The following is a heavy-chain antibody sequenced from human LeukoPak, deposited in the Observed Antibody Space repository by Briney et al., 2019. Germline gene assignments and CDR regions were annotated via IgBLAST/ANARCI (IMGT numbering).Heavy chain of an antibody. D-gene: IGHD2-15*01. CDR2: IYHSGST. CDR1: GGSISSGGYS. V-gene: IGHV4-30-2*01. Sequence: PSETLSLTCAVSGGSISSGGYSWSWIRQPPGKGLEWIGYIYHSGSTYYNPSLKSRVTISVDRSKNQFSLKLSSVTAADTAVYYCARDNISGGIDYWGQGTLVTVSS. CDR3: ARDNISGGIDY. J-gene: IGHJ4*02.